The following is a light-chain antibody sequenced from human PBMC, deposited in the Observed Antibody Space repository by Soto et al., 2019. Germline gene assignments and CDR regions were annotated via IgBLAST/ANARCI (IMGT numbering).Light chain of an antibody. V-gene: IGKV3D-20*01. Sequence: IVLKQSPANLFSLPGDRVILSCRASQYINTRLAWYQHRPGQAHRLLIYQTYIRAAGIPDRFSGSGSGTEFTLTIRRLKPDDFATYYCQTYNSYSQWTLGTGPKVDIK. CDR2: QTY. CDR3: QTYNSYSQWT. CDR1: QYINTR. J-gene: IGKJ1*01.